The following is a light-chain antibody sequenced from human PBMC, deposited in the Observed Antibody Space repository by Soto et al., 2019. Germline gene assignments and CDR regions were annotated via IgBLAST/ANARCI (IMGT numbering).Light chain of an antibody. CDR3: QQYNPYSPWT. V-gene: IGKV1-9*01. CDR2: AAS. Sequence: EIQLTQSPAFLSASVGDRVTRACRASQGISSYLAWYQQKPGKAPKLLLYAASTLLSGVPSRFSGSGSGTAFTLSISVLQPDDFATYYCQQYNPYSPWTFGQGTKVDI. CDR1: QGISSY. J-gene: IGKJ1*01.